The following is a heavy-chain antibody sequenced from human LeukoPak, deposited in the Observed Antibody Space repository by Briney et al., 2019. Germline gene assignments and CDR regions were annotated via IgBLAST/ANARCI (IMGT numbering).Heavy chain of an antibody. D-gene: IGHD3-22*01. J-gene: IGHJ4*02. V-gene: IGHV1-69-2*01. CDR3: ATDGGYYDSSGYGY. CDR2: VDPEDGET. CDR1: GYTFTDYY. Sequence: AXVKLSCKVSGYTFTDYYMHWVQQAPGKGLEWMGLVDPEDGETIYAEKFQGRVTITADTSTDTAYMELSSLRSEDTAVYYCATDGGYYDSSGYGYWGQGTLVTVSS.